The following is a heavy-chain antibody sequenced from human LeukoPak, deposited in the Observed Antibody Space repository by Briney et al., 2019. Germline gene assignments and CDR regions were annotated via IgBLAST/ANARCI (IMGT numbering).Heavy chain of an antibody. Sequence: ASVKVSCKASGYTFTSYDINWVRQATGQGLEWMGWMNPNSGNTGYAQKLQGRVTMTTDTSTSTAYMELRSLRSDDTAVYYCARDRPSYYYDSSGHDAFDIWGQGTMVTVSS. V-gene: IGHV1-8*02. CDR3: ARDRPSYYYDSSGHDAFDI. CDR2: MNPNSGNT. J-gene: IGHJ3*02. CDR1: GYTFTSYD. D-gene: IGHD3-22*01.